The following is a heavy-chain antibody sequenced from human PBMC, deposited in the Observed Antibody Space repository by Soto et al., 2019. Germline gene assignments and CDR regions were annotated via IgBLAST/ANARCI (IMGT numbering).Heavy chain of an antibody. V-gene: IGHV1-2*04. CDR2: INPNSGGT. CDR3: ARDSAPAAAGPSHYYYYYGMDV. CDR1: GYTFTRYY. D-gene: IGHD6-13*01. Sequence: ASVKVSCKASGYTFTRYYMHWVRQAPGQGLEWMGWINPNSGGTNYAQKFQGWVTMTRDTSISTAYMELSRLRSDDTAVYYCARDSAPAAAGPSHYYYYYGMDVWGQGTTVTVSS. J-gene: IGHJ6*02.